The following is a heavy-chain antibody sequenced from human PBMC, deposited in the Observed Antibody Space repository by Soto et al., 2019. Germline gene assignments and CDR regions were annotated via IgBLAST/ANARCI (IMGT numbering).Heavy chain of an antibody. CDR1: GYTFTSYD. CDR3: ARSPRNYYALGSYSYFRH. J-gene: IGHJ1*01. CDR2: MNPNNGNT. Sequence: ASVKVSCKASGYTFTSYDISWVRQATGQGLEWMGWMNPNNGNTDYAPKFQGRVTMTRNTSIGTACMELSSLRSEDTAVYYCARSPRNYYALGSYSYFRHWGQGTLVTV. D-gene: IGHD3-10*01. V-gene: IGHV1-8*01.